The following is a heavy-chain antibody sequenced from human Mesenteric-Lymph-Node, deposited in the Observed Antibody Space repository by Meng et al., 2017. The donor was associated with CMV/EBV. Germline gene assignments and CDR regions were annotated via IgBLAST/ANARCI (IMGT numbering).Heavy chain of an antibody. Sequence: GESLKISCAGSGFTFSSYAIHWVRQAPGKGLEWVAVISYDGSNKYYADSVKGRFTISRDNVKNSLYLQMNSLRAEDTAVYYCARVRNPRYYYDSRAYYPWGQGTLVTVSS. CDR2: ISYDGSNK. V-gene: IGHV3-30-3*01. D-gene: IGHD3-22*01. CDR3: ARVRNPRYYYDSRAYYP. CDR1: GFTFSSYA. J-gene: IGHJ4*02.